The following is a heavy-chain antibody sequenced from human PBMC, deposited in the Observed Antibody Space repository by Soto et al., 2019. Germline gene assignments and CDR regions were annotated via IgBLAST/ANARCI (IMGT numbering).Heavy chain of an antibody. Sequence: PGGSLRLSCAASGFTFSNYGMHWVRQAPGKGLEWVAVIWYDGSNKYFADSVRGRFTISRDTSKNTLYLQMNSLRAEDTAVYYCAREVVATNMYNWFDTWGQGTLVT. CDR1: GFTFSNYG. V-gene: IGHV3-33*01. J-gene: IGHJ5*02. CDR2: IWYDGSNK. D-gene: IGHD5-12*01. CDR3: AREVVATNMYNWFDT.